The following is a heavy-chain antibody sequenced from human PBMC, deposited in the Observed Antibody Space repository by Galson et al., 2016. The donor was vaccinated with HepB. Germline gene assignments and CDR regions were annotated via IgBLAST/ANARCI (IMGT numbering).Heavy chain of an antibody. Sequence: SVKVSCKASGYTFTSYGISWVRQAPGQGLEWMGWISAYNGNTNYEQKLQGRITIAAEESTGTASMELTDLASDDAAVYYCARVVEVSATYLGYFESWGQGALVTVSS. J-gene: IGHJ4*02. D-gene: IGHD5/OR15-5a*01. CDR3: ARVVEVSATYLGYFES. CDR2: ISAYNGNT. CDR1: GYTFTSYG. V-gene: IGHV1-18*01.